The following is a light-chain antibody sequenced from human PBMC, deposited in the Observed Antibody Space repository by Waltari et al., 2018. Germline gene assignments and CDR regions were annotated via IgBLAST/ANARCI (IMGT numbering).Light chain of an antibody. CDR1: QTVLYSSDNNNY. J-gene: IGKJ1*01. Sequence: DIVMTQSPDSLAVSLGARATINCKSSQTVLYSSDNNNYLAWYQQKPGQPPTLLIYWASTLASGVPDRFSGSGSGTDFTLTISSLQAEDVAVYYCQQYYDTPRTFGQGTRVEIK. CDR3: QQYYDTPRT. V-gene: IGKV4-1*01. CDR2: WAS.